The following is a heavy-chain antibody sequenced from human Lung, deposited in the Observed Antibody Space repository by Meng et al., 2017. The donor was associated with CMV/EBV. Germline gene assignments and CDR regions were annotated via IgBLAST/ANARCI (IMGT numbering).Heavy chain of an antibody. CDR3: ARVGRVRTGNDYKGLYYYYDGMDV. CDR1: GFRFSSYA. Sequence: SCAASGFRFSSYAMHWVRQAPGKGPEWVAVISYDGNKEDYADSVKGRFTISRDNSKNTLYLHMNSLRVEDSALYYCARVGRVRTGNDYKGLYYYYDGMDVWXQGNXVTVSS. J-gene: IGHJ6*02. D-gene: IGHD5-12*01. V-gene: IGHV3-30-3*01. CDR2: ISYDGNKE.